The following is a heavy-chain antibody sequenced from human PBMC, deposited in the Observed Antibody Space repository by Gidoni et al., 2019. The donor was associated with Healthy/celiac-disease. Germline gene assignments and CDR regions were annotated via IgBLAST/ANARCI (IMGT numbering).Heavy chain of an antibody. D-gene: IGHD3-22*01. Sequence: ISRDNSKNTLYLQMNSLRAEDTAVYYCAKDYYDNFDYWGQGTLVTVSS. V-gene: IGHV3-23*01. J-gene: IGHJ4*02. CDR3: AKDYYDNFDY.